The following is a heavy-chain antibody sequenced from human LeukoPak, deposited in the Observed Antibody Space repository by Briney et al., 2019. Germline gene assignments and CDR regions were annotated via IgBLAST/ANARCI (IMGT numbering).Heavy chain of an antibody. CDR2: ITSSSSYI. D-gene: IGHD3-3*01. Sequence: GGSLRLSCAASGFTFSSYGMNWVRQAPGKGLEWVSSITSSSSYIYYADSVKGRFTISRDNAKNSLYLQMNSLRAGDAAVYYCARGFLGDAFDIWGQGTMVTVSS. J-gene: IGHJ3*02. V-gene: IGHV3-21*01. CDR3: ARGFLGDAFDI. CDR1: GFTFSSYG.